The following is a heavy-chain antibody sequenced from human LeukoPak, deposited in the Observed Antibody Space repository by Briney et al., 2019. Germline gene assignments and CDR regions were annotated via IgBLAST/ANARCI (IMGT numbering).Heavy chain of an antibody. J-gene: IGHJ6*03. D-gene: IGHD1-14*01. Sequence: SETLSLTCTVSGGSISSYYWSWIRQPAGKGLEWIGRIYTSGSTNYNPSLKSRVTMSVDTSKNQFSLKLSSVTAADTAVYYCARSPPGSFYYYYYMDVWGKGTTVTVSS. CDR2: IYTSGST. CDR1: GGSISSYY. CDR3: ARSPPGSFYYYYYMDV. V-gene: IGHV4-4*07.